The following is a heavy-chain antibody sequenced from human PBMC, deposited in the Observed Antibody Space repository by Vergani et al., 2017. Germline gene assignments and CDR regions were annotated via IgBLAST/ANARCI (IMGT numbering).Heavy chain of an antibody. Sequence: EVQLVESGGGLVQPGGSLRLSCAASGFTFSSDSMNGVRQAPGKGREWVSYISSSSSTIYYADSVKGRFNISRDNAKNSLYLQMNSLRAEDTAVYYCARELSYRTDAFEIWGQGTMVTVSS. V-gene: IGHV3-48*04. J-gene: IGHJ3*02. CDR1: GFTFSSDS. CDR2: ISSSSSTI. D-gene: IGHD1-26*01. CDR3: ARELSYRTDAFEI.